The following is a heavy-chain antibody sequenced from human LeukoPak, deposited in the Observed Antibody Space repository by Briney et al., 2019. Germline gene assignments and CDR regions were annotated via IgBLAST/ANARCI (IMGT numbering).Heavy chain of an antibody. Sequence: AAVKVSCKASGGTFISYAISWVRQAAGQGLDWMGGIIPICGTSNYAQKFQGRVTITADDSTSTAYMELSSLRSEDTAVYYCARVGKNGYRSGWYSIWGQGTLVTVSS. CDR1: GGTFISYA. V-gene: IGHV1-69*01. CDR2: IIPICGTS. J-gene: IGHJ4*02. D-gene: IGHD6-19*01. CDR3: ARVGKNGYRSGWYSI.